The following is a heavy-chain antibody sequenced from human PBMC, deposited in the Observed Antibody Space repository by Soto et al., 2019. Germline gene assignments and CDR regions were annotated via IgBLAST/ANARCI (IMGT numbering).Heavy chain of an antibody. CDR2: IYYSGST. V-gene: IGHV4-59*08. J-gene: IGHJ5*02. Sequence: SETLSLTCTVSGGSISSYYWSWIRQPPGKGLEWIGYIYYSGSTNYNPSLKSRVTISVDTSKNQFTLKLSSVTAADTAVYYCARPDPLAGWFDPWGQGTLVTVSS. D-gene: IGHD6-13*01. CDR3: ARPDPLAGWFDP. CDR1: GGSISSYY.